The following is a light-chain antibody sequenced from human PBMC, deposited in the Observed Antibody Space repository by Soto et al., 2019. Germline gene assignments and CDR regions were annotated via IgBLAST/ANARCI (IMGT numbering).Light chain of an antibody. V-gene: IGLV2-23*01. CDR3: CSYAGSRTFV. CDR2: EGS. CDR1: SSDVGAYNL. Sequence: ARAEHASVSGSPEQSITISCTGTSSDVGAYNLVSWYQQHPGKAPKLIIYEGSKRPSGISHRFSGSKSDNTASLTISGLRAEDEAHYHCCSYAGSRTFVFGEGTLLTV. J-gene: IGLJ7*01.